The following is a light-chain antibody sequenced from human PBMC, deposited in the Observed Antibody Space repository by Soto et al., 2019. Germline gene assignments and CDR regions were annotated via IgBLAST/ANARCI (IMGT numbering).Light chain of an antibody. CDR2: DAY. CDR1: QDIDTS. J-gene: IGKJ4*01. V-gene: IGKV1-33*01. Sequence: DIQMTQSPSSLSASVGDKVTITCQASQDIDTSLNWYQQRPGEAPKLLIYDAYTLETGVPSRCSGSGSGIDFNLTITSLQPEDFATYSCHQFYDVFRPFGGGTRVEFK. CDR3: HQFYDVFRP.